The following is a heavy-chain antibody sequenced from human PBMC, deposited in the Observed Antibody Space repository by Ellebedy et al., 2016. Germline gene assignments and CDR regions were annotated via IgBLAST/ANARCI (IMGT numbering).Heavy chain of an antibody. CDR2: IWYDGSNK. CDR3: ARDLNAQEWLFIREYYFDY. CDR1: GFTFSSYG. J-gene: IGHJ4*02. V-gene: IGHV3-33*01. D-gene: IGHD3-3*01. Sequence: GESLKISCAASGFTFSSYGMHWVRQAPGKGLEWVAVIWYDGSNKYYADSVKGRFTISRDNSKNTLYLQMNSLRAEDTAVYYCARDLNAQEWLFIREYYFDYWGQGTLVTVSS.